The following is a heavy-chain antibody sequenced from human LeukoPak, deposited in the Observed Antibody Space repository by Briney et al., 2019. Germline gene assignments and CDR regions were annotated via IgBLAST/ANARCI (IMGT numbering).Heavy chain of an antibody. CDR2: ISGSGGST. V-gene: IGHV3-23*01. Sequence: GGSLRLSCAASGFTFDDYGMSWVRQAPGKGLEWVSAISGSGGSTYYADSVKGRFTISRDNSKNTLYLQMNSLRAEDTAVYYCAKGLHDYGDLGPYYYYYMDVWGKGTTVTVSS. D-gene: IGHD4-17*01. J-gene: IGHJ6*03. CDR3: AKGLHDYGDLGPYYYYYMDV. CDR1: GFTFDDYG.